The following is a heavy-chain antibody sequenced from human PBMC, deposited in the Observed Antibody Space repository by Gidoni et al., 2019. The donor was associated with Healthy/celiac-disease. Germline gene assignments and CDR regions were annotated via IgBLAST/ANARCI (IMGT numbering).Heavy chain of an antibody. V-gene: IGHV5-10-1*01. Sequence: GKGLEWMGRIDPSDSYTNYSRSFQSQVTISADKSISTAYLQWGSMKASETPMYDWARHRDDDDDSSGTSDYWGRGTLVTVSS. CDR3: ARHRDDDDDSSGTSDY. J-gene: IGHJ4*02. D-gene: IGHD3-22*01. CDR2: IDPSDSYT.